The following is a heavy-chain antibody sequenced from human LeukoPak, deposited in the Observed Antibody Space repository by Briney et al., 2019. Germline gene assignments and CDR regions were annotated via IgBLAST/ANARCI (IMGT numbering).Heavy chain of an antibody. D-gene: IGHD3-9*01. J-gene: IGHJ4*02. Sequence: GGSLRLSCAASGFTFSNAWMSWVRQAPGKGLEWVGRIKSKTDGGTTDYAAPVKGRFTISRDDSKNTLYLQMNSLKTEDTAVYYCTTENFDWSPSLNKALYWGQGTLVTVSS. CDR3: TTENFDWSPSLNKALY. V-gene: IGHV3-15*01. CDR2: IKSKTDGGTT. CDR1: GFTFSNAW.